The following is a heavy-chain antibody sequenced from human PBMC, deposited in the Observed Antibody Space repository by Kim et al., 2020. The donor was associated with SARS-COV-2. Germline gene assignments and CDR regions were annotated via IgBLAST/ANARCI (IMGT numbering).Heavy chain of an antibody. CDR2: ISGSGGST. V-gene: IGHV3-23*01. Sequence: GGSLRLSCAASGFTFSSYAMSWVRQAPGKGLEWVSAISGSGGSTYYADSVKGRFTISRDNSKNTLYLQMNSLRAEDTAVYYCAKDPAGSYCSSTSCLSTPNWFDPWGQGTLVTVSS. CDR1: GFTFSSYA. D-gene: IGHD2-2*01. CDR3: AKDPAGSYCSSTSCLSTPNWFDP. J-gene: IGHJ5*02.